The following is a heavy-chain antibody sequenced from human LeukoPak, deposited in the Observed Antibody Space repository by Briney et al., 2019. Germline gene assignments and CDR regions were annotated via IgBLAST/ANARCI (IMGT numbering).Heavy chain of an antibody. D-gene: IGHD1-26*01. CDR1: GGSVSSGSYY. Sequence: SETLSLTCTVSGGSVSSGSYYWNWIRQPPGKGLEWIGYIYYSGSTNYNPSLKSRVTISVDTSKNQFSLKLSSVTAADTAVYYCARGGSYVHYWGQGTLVTVSS. CDR3: ARGGSYVHY. CDR2: IYYSGST. J-gene: IGHJ4*02. V-gene: IGHV4-61*01.